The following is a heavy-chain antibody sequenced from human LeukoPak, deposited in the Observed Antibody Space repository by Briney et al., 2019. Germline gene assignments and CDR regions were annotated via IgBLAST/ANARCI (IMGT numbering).Heavy chain of an antibody. Sequence: ASVRVPCKASGYTFTSYDINWVRQATGQGLEWMGWMNPNSGNTGYAQKFQGRVTMTRNTSISTAYMELSSLRSEDTAVYYCARGPRWFGESLDYWGQGTLVTVSS. V-gene: IGHV1-8*01. D-gene: IGHD3-10*01. CDR2: MNPNSGNT. CDR3: ARGPRWFGESLDY. J-gene: IGHJ4*02. CDR1: GYTFTSYD.